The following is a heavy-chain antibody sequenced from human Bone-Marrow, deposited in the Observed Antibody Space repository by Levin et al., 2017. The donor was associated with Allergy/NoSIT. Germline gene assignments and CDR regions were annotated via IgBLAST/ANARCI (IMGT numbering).Heavy chain of an antibody. D-gene: IGHD3-22*01. V-gene: IGHV3-33*01. CDR1: GFTFSDYG. CDR3: ARFRSGYYFDY. CDR2: IWSDGSHQ. Sequence: GVSLKISCAASGFTFSDYGMHWVRQAPGKGLEWMAFIWSDGSHQYYAESVKGRFTISRDNSKSTLYLQLNSLRAEDTAVYYCARFRSGYYFDYWGQGTLVTVSS. J-gene: IGHJ4*02.